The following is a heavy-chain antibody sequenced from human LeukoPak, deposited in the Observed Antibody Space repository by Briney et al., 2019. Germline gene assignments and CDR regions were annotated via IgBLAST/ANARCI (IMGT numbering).Heavy chain of an antibody. J-gene: IGHJ4*02. CDR3: ASEGGRGSSNLDYFDY. V-gene: IGHV3-21*01. D-gene: IGHD2-15*01. CDR2: ISSNGAYI. CDR1: GFTFSRYT. Sequence: GGSLRLSCAASGFTFSRYTINWVRQAPGKGLEWVSSISSNGAYIYYADSMEGRFTISRDNAKSSLSLQVDSLRAEDTAIYYCASEGGRGSSNLDYFDYWGQGMLVTVSS.